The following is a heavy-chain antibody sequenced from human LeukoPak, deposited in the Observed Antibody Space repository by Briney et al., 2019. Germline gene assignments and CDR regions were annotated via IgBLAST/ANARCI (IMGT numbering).Heavy chain of an antibody. Sequence: GGSLRLSCAASGFTFSSYDMHSVREATGNGLEWVSAIGTAGDTYYPGSVKGRFTISRDNSKNTLYLQMNSLRVEDTAVYYCAKQARSWYVPTFDYWGQGTLVTVSS. CDR1: GFTFSSYD. V-gene: IGHV3-13*01. J-gene: IGHJ4*02. CDR2: IGTAGDT. D-gene: IGHD2-15*01. CDR3: AKQARSWYVPTFDY.